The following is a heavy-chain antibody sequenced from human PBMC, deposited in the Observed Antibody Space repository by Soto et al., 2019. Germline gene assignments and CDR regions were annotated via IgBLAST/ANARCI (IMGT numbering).Heavy chain of an antibody. V-gene: IGHV1-3*01. CDR3: ARDRNPYYYDKSGFFYADY. J-gene: IGHJ4*02. CDR2: INAGNGNT. D-gene: IGHD3-22*01. CDR1: GYTFTSYV. Sequence: ASVKVSCKTSGYTFTSYVIHWVRQAPGQRPKWMGWINAGNGNTKFSQKFQDRVTITRDTSASTAYMELSSLRSEDTAFYYCARDRNPYYYDKSGFFYADYWGQGTLVTVSS.